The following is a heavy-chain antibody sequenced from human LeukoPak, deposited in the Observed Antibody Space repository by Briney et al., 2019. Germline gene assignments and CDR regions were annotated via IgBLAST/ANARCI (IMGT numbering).Heavy chain of an antibody. Sequence: GGSLRLSCAAPGFTFSSYWMHWVRQAPGKGLVWVSRISGDGSTTRYADSVKGRFTISRDNAKNTLFLQMSSLRAEDTAVYYCARDNNWNYPDYWGQGTLVTVSS. CDR3: ARDNNWNYPDY. J-gene: IGHJ4*02. D-gene: IGHD1-7*01. V-gene: IGHV3-74*01. CDR1: GFTFSSYW. CDR2: ISGDGSTT.